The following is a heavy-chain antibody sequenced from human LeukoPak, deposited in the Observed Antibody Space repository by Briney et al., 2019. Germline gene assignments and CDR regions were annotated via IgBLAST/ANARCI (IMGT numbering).Heavy chain of an antibody. V-gene: IGHV1-2*02. D-gene: IGHD1-26*01. CDR2: INPSSGGT. Sequence: WASVKVSCKASGYTFTSYYVHWVRQAPGLGLEWMGWINPSSGGTNYAQKFQGRVTMTRDTSISTAYMELSRLRSDDTAVYYCARDIGVGATPFDYWGQGTLVTVSS. J-gene: IGHJ4*02. CDR3: ARDIGVGATPFDY. CDR1: GYTFTSYY.